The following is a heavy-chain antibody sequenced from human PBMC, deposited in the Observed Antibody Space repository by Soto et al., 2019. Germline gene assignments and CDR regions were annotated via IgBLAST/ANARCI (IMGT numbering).Heavy chain of an antibody. CDR3: AKDGSWDGGGGES. D-gene: IGHD3-16*01. J-gene: IGHJ4*02. V-gene: IGHV1-69*18. CDR1: GVTFSSYA. CDR2: IIHVFRTS. Sequence: QVQLVQSGAEVKKPGSSVKVSCSASGVTFSSYAFTWVRQAPGQGLEWMGNIIHVFRTSTYAQRFQGRLTISADESTNTVYMELSSXXXXXTAVYFCAKDGSWDGGGGESWGQGTLVIVSS.